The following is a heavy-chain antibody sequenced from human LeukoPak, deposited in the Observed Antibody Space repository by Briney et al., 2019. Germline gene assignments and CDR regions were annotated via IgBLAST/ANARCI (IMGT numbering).Heavy chain of an antibody. CDR1: VFTFSSYA. V-gene: IGHV3-30-3*01. Sequence: PGGSLRLSCAASVFTFSSYAMHWVRQAPGKGLKWVAVISYDGSNKYYADSVKGRFTISRDNSKNTLYLQMNSLRAEDTAVYYCAGGSRAVAGPGDYWGQGTLVTVSS. D-gene: IGHD6-19*01. J-gene: IGHJ4*02. CDR3: AGGSRAVAGPGDY. CDR2: ISYDGSNK.